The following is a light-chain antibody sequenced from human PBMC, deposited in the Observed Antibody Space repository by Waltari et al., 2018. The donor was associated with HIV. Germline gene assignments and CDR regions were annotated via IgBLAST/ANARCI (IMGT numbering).Light chain of an antibody. CDR3: QAWDSNSNV. CDR2: QDN. Sequence: YELTQPPSVSVSPGQTARITCSGHRLADKFPCWYQQKPGQSPVLLIYQDNKRPFGIPDRFSGSISGNTATLTISGTQTLDEGDYYCQAWDSNSNVFGPGTTVTVL. V-gene: IGLV3-1*01. CDR1: RLADKF. J-gene: IGLJ1*01.